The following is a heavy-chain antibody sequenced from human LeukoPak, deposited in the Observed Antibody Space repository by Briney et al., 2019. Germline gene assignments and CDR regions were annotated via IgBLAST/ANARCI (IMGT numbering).Heavy chain of an antibody. CDR1: GFTFSSYG. J-gene: IGHJ4*02. D-gene: IGHD2-21*02. CDR2: ISGSGGST. Sequence: PGGSLRLSCAASGFTFSSYGMHWVRQAPGKGLEWVSAISGSGGSTYYADSVKGRFTISRDNSKNTLFLQMDSLRAEDTAVYYCAKLGRSDLFDYWGQGTLVTVSS. CDR3: AKLGRSDLFDY. V-gene: IGHV3-23*01.